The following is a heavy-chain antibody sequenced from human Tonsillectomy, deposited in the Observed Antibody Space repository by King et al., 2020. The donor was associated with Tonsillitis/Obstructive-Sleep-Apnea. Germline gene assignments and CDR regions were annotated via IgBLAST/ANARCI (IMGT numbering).Heavy chain of an antibody. CDR1: GFSFSVYS. V-gene: IGHV3-21*01. CDR2: LSGSSNYI. J-gene: IGHJ6*03. CDR3: ARVPPAMLNFYMDV. Sequence: QLVESGGGLVKPGGSLRLSCAASGFSFSVYSMNWVRQAPGKGLEWVSSLSGSSNYISYGDSVKGRFTISRDNAKNSLYLQMNSLRAEDTAVYYCARVPPAMLNFYMDVLGNGATVTVSS. D-gene: IGHD2-2*01.